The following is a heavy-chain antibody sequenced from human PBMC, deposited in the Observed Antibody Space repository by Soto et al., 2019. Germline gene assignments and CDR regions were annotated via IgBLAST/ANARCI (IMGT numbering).Heavy chain of an antibody. V-gene: IGHV4-59*01. J-gene: IGHJ6*03. CDR1: SAAIRGYY. D-gene: IGHD2-8*02. Sequence: PSETLSLNCTIGSAAIRGYYWRWIRQPPGKGLEWIGYIYYSGTTNYDPSLKSRVTMSVDTSKNQFSLKLSSVTAADTAVYYCARLTGGTYLSFYYYIGVWXKGTTVT. CDR2: IYYSGTT. CDR3: ARLTGGTYLSFYYYIGV.